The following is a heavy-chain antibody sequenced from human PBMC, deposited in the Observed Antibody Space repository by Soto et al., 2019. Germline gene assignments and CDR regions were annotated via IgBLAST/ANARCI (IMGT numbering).Heavy chain of an antibody. CDR2: IIPIFGTA. CDR3: ARGHDYGGNSRYRWFDP. Sequence: GASVKVSCKASGGTFSSYAISWVRQAPGQGLEWMGGIIPIFGTANYAQKFQGRVTITADESTSTAYMELSSLRSEDTAVYYCARGHDYGGNSRYRWFDPWGQGTLVTVSS. D-gene: IGHD4-17*01. J-gene: IGHJ5*02. V-gene: IGHV1-69*13. CDR1: GGTFSSYA.